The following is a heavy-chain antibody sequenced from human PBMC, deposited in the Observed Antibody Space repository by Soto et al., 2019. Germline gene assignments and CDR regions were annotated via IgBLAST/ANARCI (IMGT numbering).Heavy chain of an antibody. D-gene: IGHD3-3*01. CDR3: AREFFSLNPYDLWSGITPKCWLDP. Sequence: ASVKVSCKDSGYPFTGYYMHWVRQAPGQGLELMGWINPNSGGTKYAQKFPGRVTMTRXKSISTAYMQLSSLRYDDTAVYYCAREFFSLNPYDLWSGITPKCWLDPGAQGTVVAVSS. CDR2: INPNSGGT. J-gene: IGHJ5*02. V-gene: IGHV1-2*02. CDR1: GYPFTGYY.